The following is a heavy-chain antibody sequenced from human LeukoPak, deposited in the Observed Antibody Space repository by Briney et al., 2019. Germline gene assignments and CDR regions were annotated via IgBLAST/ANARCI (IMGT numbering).Heavy chain of an antibody. CDR3: VRDRAGAKDWVEFDP. J-gene: IGHJ5*02. Sequence: GGSLRLSCAASGLIVSQNYMSWVRQAPGRGLEWVSLIYSDGSTHYADSVMGRFTMSRDSSKNTVYLEINSLRPEDTAMYFCVRDRAGAKDWVEFDPWGQGTLVTVSS. CDR1: GLIVSQNY. V-gene: IGHV3-66*02. CDR2: IYSDGST. D-gene: IGHD3/OR15-3a*01.